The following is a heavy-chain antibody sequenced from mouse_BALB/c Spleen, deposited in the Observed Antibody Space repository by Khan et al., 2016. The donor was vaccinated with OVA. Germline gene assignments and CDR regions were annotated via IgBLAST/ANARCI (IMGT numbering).Heavy chain of an antibody. CDR3: RRHNCGPFAY. Sequence: EVELVESGGDLVKPGGPLKLSCAASGFTFSTYAMSWVRQTPEKRLVWVATISSGGDYTYYPDSVKGRFTLSSDNTTNTLYLHMRSLSTEDTAMYYCRRHNCGPFAYWGQGTLVTGSA. V-gene: IGHV5-9-3*01. CDR2: ISSGGDYT. J-gene: IGHJ3*01. CDR1: GFTFSTYA. D-gene: IGHD4-1*01.